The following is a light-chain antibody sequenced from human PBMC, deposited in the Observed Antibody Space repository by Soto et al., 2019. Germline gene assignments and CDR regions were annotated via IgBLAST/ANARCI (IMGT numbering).Light chain of an antibody. CDR1: SSDVGGYNY. Sequence: QSVLTLPASVSGSPGQSITISCTGTSSDVGGYNYVSWYQQHPGKAPKLMIYEVSNRPSGVSNRFSGSKSGNTASLTISGLPAEDEADYYCSSYTSRRTYVFGTGTKVTVL. J-gene: IGLJ1*01. CDR3: SSYTSRRTYV. CDR2: EVS. V-gene: IGLV2-14*01.